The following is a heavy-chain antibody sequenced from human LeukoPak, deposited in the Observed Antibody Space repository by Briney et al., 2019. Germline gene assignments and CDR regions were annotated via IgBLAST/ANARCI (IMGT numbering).Heavy chain of an antibody. Sequence: ASVTDSFLASVYTFTGYHMHWVRQPPSQGVAWMGWINPNSGGTNYAQKFQGRVTMTRDTSISTAYMELSRLRSDDTAVYYCARGIQPLAAELDYWGQGTLVTVSS. CDR1: VYTFTGYH. J-gene: IGHJ4*02. CDR2: INPNSGGT. D-gene: IGHD6-13*01. CDR3: ARGIQPLAAELDY. V-gene: IGHV1-2*02.